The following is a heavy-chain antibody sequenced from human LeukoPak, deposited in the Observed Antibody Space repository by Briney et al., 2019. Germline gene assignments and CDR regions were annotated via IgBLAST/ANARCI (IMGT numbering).Heavy chain of an antibody. CDR1: GFTFSNAW. CDR2: IKSKTDGGTT. CDR3: TTCIAAEHDF. Sequence: PGGSLRLSCAASGFTFSNAWMSWVRQAPGKGLEWVCRIKSKTDGGTTDYAAPVKGTFTISRDDTKNTLYLQINTQKTEDTAVYYCTTCIAAEHDFWGQETLVTVSS. V-gene: IGHV3-15*01. J-gene: IGHJ4*02. D-gene: IGHD6-13*01.